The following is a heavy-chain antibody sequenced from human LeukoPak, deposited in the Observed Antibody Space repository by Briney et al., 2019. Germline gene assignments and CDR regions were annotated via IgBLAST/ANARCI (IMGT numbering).Heavy chain of an antibody. CDR2: LHEDGDEK. J-gene: IGHJ4*02. V-gene: IGHV3-7*01. Sequence: GGPLRLSCAAYGFSLSGYWMSWVRQAPGKGREWVARLHEDGDEKYFVHSVKGRFTVSRYNAKNSLYLQMNSLRVEDTAVYYCARGGYSFDYLGQGTLVTVSS. CDR1: GFSLSGYW. CDR3: ARGGYSFDY. D-gene: IGHD5-12*01.